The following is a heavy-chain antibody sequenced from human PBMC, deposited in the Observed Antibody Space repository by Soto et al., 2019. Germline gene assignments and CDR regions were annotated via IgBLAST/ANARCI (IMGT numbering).Heavy chain of an antibody. V-gene: IGHV4-61*01. CDR1: GGSVSSGSYY. Sequence: QVQLQESGPGLVKPSETLSLTCTVSGGSVSSGSYYWSWIRQPPGKGLEWIGYIYYSGNTKNNPSLKSRVTISVDTSKNQFSLKVSSVTAADTAVYYCAREKVGAATGVYYFDYWGQGTLVTVSP. J-gene: IGHJ4*02. CDR3: AREKVGAATGVYYFDY. CDR2: IYYSGNT. D-gene: IGHD2-15*01.